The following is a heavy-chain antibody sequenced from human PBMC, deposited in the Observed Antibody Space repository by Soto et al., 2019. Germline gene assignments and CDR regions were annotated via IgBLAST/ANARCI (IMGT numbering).Heavy chain of an antibody. CDR2: INGDGSGT. V-gene: IGHV3-74*01. J-gene: IGHJ4*02. CDR1: GFTFSGSW. CDR3: AREIFGSGTANDY. D-gene: IGHD3-10*01. Sequence: EVQLVESGGGLVQPGGSLRLSCAASGFTFSGSWMHWVRQAPGKGLVWVSRINGDGSGTSYADFVKGRFTISRDDAKNTLFLQMNGLRAEATAVYYCAREIFGSGTANDYWGQGTLVTVSS.